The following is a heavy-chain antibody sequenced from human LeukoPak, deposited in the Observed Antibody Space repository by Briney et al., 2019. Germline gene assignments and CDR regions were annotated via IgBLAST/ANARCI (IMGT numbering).Heavy chain of an antibody. Sequence: SETLSLTCAVYGGSFSGYYWSWIRQPPGNGLEWIGEINHSGSTNYNPSLKSRVTISVDTSKNQFSLKLSSVTAADTAVYYCARGYGSGSYERYYYYMDVWGKGTTVTVSS. CDR2: INHSGST. CDR1: GGSFSGYY. D-gene: IGHD3-10*01. V-gene: IGHV4-34*01. J-gene: IGHJ6*03. CDR3: ARGYGSGSYERYYYYMDV.